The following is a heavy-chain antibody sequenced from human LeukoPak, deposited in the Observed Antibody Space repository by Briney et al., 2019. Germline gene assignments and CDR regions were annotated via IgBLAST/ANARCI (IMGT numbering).Heavy chain of an antibody. D-gene: IGHD1-26*01. CDR3: AREGVSEWELLTGFDY. J-gene: IGHJ4*02. Sequence: GASVKVSCKASGGTFSSNAISWVRQAPGQGLEWMGGIIPIFGTANYAQKFQGRVTITADESTSTAYMELSSLISEDTAVYYCAREGVSEWELLTGFDYWGQGTLVTVSS. V-gene: IGHV1-69*13. CDR1: GGTFSSNA. CDR2: IIPIFGTA.